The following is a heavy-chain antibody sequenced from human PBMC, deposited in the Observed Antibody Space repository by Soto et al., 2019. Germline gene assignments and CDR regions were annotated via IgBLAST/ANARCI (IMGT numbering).Heavy chain of an antibody. Sequence: GGSLRLSCAASGFTFSSYGMHWVRQAPGKGLEWVAVIWYDGSNKYYADSVKGRFTISRDNSKNTLYLQMNSLRAEDTAVYYCARDGDCSGGSCYFGYFQHWGQGTLVTVSS. CDR3: ARDGDCSGGSCYFGYFQH. CDR1: GFTFSSYG. D-gene: IGHD2-15*01. V-gene: IGHV3-33*01. J-gene: IGHJ1*01. CDR2: IWYDGSNK.